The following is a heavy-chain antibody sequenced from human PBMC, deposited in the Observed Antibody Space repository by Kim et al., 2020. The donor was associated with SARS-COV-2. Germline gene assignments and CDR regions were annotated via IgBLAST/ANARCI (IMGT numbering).Heavy chain of an antibody. V-gene: IGHV3-74*01. CDR1: GFTFSSYW. Sequence: GGSLRLSCAASGFTFSSYWMHWVRQAPGKGLVWVSHINNDGTTTTYADSVKGRFTISRDNAKNTLYLQMNSLRAEDTAEYFCATRIRTSFDSWGQGAVATVSS. J-gene: IGHJ4*02. D-gene: IGHD1-20*01. CDR2: INNDGTTT. CDR3: ATRIRTSFDS.